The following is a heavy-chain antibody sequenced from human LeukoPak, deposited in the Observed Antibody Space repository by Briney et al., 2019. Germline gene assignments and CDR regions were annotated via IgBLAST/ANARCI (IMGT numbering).Heavy chain of an antibody. V-gene: IGHV4-39*07. Sequence: SETLSLTCTVSGGSISSSSYYWGWIRQPPGKGLEWIGSIYYSGSTYYNPSLKSRVTISVDTSKNQFSLKLSSVTAADTAVYYCAKAGRSSRFGPPEIWGQGTLVTVSS. J-gene: IGHJ4*02. CDR1: GGSISSSSYY. CDR3: AKAGRSSRFGPPEI. CDR2: IYYSGST. D-gene: IGHD6-13*01.